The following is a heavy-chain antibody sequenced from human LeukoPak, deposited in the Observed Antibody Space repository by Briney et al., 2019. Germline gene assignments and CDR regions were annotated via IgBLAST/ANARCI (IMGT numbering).Heavy chain of an antibody. D-gene: IGHD3-22*01. CDR3: ASLTTADAFDI. J-gene: IGHJ3*02. CDR2: IHHSGLI. CDR1: GFSLSNENW. V-gene: IGHV4-4*02. Sequence: SETLSLTCVVSGFSLSNENWWSWVRQPPEKGLEWIAEIHHSGLINYNPSLKSRVTISLDKSKNQFPLKLSSVTAADTAVFYCASLTTADAFDIWGQGTMVTVSS.